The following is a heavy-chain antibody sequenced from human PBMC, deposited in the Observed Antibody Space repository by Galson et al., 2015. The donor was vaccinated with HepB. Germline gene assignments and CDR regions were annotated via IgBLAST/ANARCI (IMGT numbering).Heavy chain of an antibody. CDR2: ISASGTYT. CDR3: ARVADSDYGDHSHFDS. V-gene: IGHV3-11*06. D-gene: IGHD4-17*01. CDR1: GFTFSDYY. Sequence: SLRLSCAASGFTFSDYYMTWIRQAPGKGLEWLSYISASGTYTNYADSVKGRFTISSDNAKNSLYLQMNSLRAEDTAIYYCARVADSDYGDHSHFDSWGQGTLVTVSS. J-gene: IGHJ4*02.